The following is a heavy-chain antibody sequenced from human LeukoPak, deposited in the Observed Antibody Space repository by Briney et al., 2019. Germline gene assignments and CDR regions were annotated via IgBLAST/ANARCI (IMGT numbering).Heavy chain of an antibody. V-gene: IGHV3-30*02. CDR2: IRNDGTNK. J-gene: IGHJ4*02. Sequence: PGGSLRLSCAASGFSFSSYGMHWVRQAPGKGLEWVAFIRNDGTNKYYADSMKGRFAITRDNSKNTLYLQMNSLRTEDTAVYYCVRALYDGSGYYSHFDYWGQGTLVTVSS. CDR3: VRALYDGSGYYSHFDY. CDR1: GFSFSSYG. D-gene: IGHD3-22*01.